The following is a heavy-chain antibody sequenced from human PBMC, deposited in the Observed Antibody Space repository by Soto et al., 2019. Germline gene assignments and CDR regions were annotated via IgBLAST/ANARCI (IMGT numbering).Heavy chain of an antibody. V-gene: IGHV1-3*01. J-gene: IGHJ4*02. CDR2: INAGNGNT. CDR3: ARVPGGSSSFVDY. Sequence: GASVKVSCKASGYTFTSYAMYWVRQAPGQRLEWMGWINAGNGNTKYSQKFQGRVTITRDTSASTAYMELSSLRSEDMAVYYCARVPGGSSSFVDYRGQGTLVTVSS. D-gene: IGHD6-6*01. CDR1: GYTFTSYA.